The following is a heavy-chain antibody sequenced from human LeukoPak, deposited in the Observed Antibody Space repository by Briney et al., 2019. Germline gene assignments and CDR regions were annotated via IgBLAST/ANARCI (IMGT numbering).Heavy chain of an antibody. V-gene: IGHV4-38-2*02. CDR1: GYSISSGYY. Sequence: SETLSLTCTVSGYSISSGYYWGWIRQPPGKGLEWIGSIYHSGSTYYNPSLKSRVTISVDTSKNQFSLKLSSVTAADTAVYYCARERVGYCSSTSCFTDYYYYYMDVWGKGTTVTVPS. CDR3: ARERVGYCSSTSCFTDYYYYYMDV. D-gene: IGHD2-2*02. CDR2: IYHSGST. J-gene: IGHJ6*03.